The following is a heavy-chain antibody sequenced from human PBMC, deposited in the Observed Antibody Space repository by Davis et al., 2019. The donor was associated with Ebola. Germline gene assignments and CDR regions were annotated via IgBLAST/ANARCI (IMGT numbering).Heavy chain of an antibody. D-gene: IGHD2-2*01. Sequence: GESLKISCKGSGYRFTNYWISWVRQMPGKGLEWMGRIAPSDSDTRYRPSFQGHVTISVDKSISTTFLQWSSLEASDTAMYYCATHCSTTSCHAPSWGQGTFVTVSS. V-gene: IGHV5-10-1*01. CDR2: IAPSDSDT. CDR3: ATHCSTTSCHAPS. J-gene: IGHJ5*02. CDR1: GYRFTNYW.